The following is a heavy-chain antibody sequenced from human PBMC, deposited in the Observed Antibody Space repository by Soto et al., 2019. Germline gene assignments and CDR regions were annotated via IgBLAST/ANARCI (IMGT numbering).Heavy chain of an antibody. CDR3: ARVWGGAFVI. J-gene: IGHJ3*02. CDR2: IYYSGST. D-gene: IGHD3-10*01. V-gene: IGHV4-59*01. Sequence: QVQLQESGPGLVKPSETLSLTCTVSGGSISRYYWSWIRQPPGKGLEWIRYIYYSGSTNYNPSLKSRVTISVDTSKNQFSLKLRSVTAADTAVYYCARVWGGAFVIWGQGTMVTVSS. CDR1: GGSISRYY.